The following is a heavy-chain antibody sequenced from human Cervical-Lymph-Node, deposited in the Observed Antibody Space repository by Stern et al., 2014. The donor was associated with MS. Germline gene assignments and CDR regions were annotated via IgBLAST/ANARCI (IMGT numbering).Heavy chain of an antibody. CDR1: GYSFTSYW. J-gene: IGHJ4*02. CDR2: IYPGDSDT. D-gene: IGHD6-19*01. Sequence: EVQLVESGAEVKKPGESLKISCKGSGYSFTSYWIGWVGQMPGKGLEGMGMIYPGDSDTRYSPSFQGQVTISADKSISTAYLQWSSLKASDTAMYYCARHCAKREQCAFDYWGQGTLVTVSS. CDR3: ARHCAKREQCAFDY. V-gene: IGHV5-51*01.